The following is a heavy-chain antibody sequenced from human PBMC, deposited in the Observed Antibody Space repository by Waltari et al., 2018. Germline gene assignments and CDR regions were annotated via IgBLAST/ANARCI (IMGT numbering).Heavy chain of an antibody. CDR1: GFPFSDYS. D-gene: IGHD2-21*01. CDR3: ARVIVYSDSPVCDF. CDR2: ISSADYS. Sequence: EVPLVESGGGLVNPGGSLRLSCAASGFPFSDYSMTWVRQAPGKGLEWVSSISSADYSLDADSMKGRFIISRDNAKNSLYLQMNGLRGEDTAVYYCARVIVYSDSPVCDFWGQGTLVIVSS. V-gene: IGHV3-21*01. J-gene: IGHJ4*01.